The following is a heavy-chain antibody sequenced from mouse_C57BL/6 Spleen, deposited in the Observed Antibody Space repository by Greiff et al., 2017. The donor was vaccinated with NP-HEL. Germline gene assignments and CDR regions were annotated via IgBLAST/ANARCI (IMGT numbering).Heavy chain of an antibody. CDR1: GYTFTDYE. Sequence: VKLQQSGAELVRPGASVTLSCKASGYTFTDYEMHWVKQTPVHGLEWIGAIDPETGGTAYNQKFKGKAILTADKSSSTAYMELRSLTSEDSAVYYCTRRRSNWFDYWGQGTTLTVSS. CDR3: TRRRSNWFDY. D-gene: IGHD4-1*02. CDR2: IDPETGGT. J-gene: IGHJ2*01. V-gene: IGHV1-15*01.